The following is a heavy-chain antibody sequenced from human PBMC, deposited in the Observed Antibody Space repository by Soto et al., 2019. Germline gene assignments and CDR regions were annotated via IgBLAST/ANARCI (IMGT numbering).Heavy chain of an antibody. CDR2: IYSGGST. J-gene: IGHJ4*02. V-gene: IGHV3-53*01. D-gene: IGHD1-7*01. CDR1: GFTVSSNY. CDR3: ARAPNWNYPYYSDY. Sequence: EVQLVESGGGLIQPGGSLRLSCAASGFTVSSNYMSWVRQAPGKGLEWVSIIYSGGSTYYADSVKGRFTISRDNSKNTLYLQMNTLRVDDTAVYYCARAPNWNYPYYSDYWGQGTLVTVSS.